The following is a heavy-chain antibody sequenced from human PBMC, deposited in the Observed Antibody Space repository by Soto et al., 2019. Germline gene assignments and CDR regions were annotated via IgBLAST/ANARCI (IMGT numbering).Heavy chain of an antibody. J-gene: IGHJ4*02. CDR3: ARGQPSYETFFDF. CDR1: GYTCINYG. V-gene: IGHV1-18*01. D-gene: IGHD3-16*01. Sequence: QVQLVQSGGEVKKPGASVKVSCKTSGYTCINYGISWVRQAPGQGLEWMGWIFPYSGNTKYAQKLQGRVTVTTDTYTSTAYMEVRSLRSDDTAVYYCARGQPSYETFFDFWGQGTLVTVSS. CDR2: IFPYSGNT.